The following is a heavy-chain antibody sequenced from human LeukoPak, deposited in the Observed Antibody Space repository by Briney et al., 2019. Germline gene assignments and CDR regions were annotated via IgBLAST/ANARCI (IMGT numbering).Heavy chain of an antibody. CDR2: FTHSGGT. D-gene: IGHD2-15*01. V-gene: IGHV4-39*01. J-gene: IGHJ4*02. Sequence: SETLSLTCTVSGGSISSSGYSWSWIRQPPGKGLEWIGEFTHSGGTNYRPSLRSRATISGDSSKKQFSLKLTSVTAADTAVYYCARNVGYCSGVDCFEFWGQGSLVTVSS. CDR3: ARNVGYCSGVDCFEF. CDR1: GGSISSSGYS.